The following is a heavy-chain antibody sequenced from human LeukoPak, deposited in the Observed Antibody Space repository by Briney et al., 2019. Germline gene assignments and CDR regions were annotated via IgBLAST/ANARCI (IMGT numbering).Heavy chain of an antibody. CDR1: GFTFSDYY. V-gene: IGHV3-11*04. D-gene: IGHD1-26*01. J-gene: IGHJ4*02. Sequence: GGSLRLSCAASGFTFSDYYMSWIRQAPGKGLEWVSYISSSGSTIYYADPVKGRFTISRDNAKNTLYLHMNSLRAEDTAVYYCARVPVGSYSFDYWGQGTLVTVSS. CDR2: ISSSGSTI. CDR3: ARVPVGSYSFDY.